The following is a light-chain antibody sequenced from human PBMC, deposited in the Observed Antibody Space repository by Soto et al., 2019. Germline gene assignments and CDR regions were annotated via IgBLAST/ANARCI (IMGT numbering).Light chain of an antibody. V-gene: IGKV1-33*01. CDR1: QDIGNY. CDR2: DAF. Sequence: DIQLTQSPSSLSASVGDRITITCQASQDIGNYLNWYQQKPGKAPKLLIYDAFTLESGVPSRFSGSGSGTDFTFTISSLQPEDFATHYCLQDYNYPITFGQGTRLEI. J-gene: IGKJ5*01. CDR3: LQDYNYPIT.